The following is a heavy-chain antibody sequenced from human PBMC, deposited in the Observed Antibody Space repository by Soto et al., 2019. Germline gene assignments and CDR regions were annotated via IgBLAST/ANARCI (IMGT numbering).Heavy chain of an antibody. CDR1: GGSFSGYY. Sequence: SETLSLTCAVYGGSFSGYYWSWIRQPPGKGLEWIGEINHSVSTNYNPSLKSRVTISVDTSKNQFSLKLSSVTAADTAVYYCARNGSYYDLWSGYYLGGGREGWGKGTTVTLSS. CDR3: ARNGSYYDLWSGYYLGGGREG. D-gene: IGHD3-3*01. V-gene: IGHV4-34*01. J-gene: IGHJ6*04. CDR2: INHSVST.